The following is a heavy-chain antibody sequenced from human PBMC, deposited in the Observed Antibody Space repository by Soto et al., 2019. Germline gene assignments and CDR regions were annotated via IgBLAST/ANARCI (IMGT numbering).Heavy chain of an antibody. D-gene: IGHD5-12*01. CDR2: IRSKTNSYAT. CDR3: TASGSDAFVEY. CDR1: GFTFSGSA. J-gene: IGHJ4*02. V-gene: IGHV3-73*01. Sequence: GGSLRLSCAASGFTFSGSAMHWVRQASGKGLEWVGRIRSKTNSYATAYAASVKGRFTISRDDSKNTAYLQMNSLKTEDTTVYYCTASGSDAFVEYWGQGTLVTVSS.